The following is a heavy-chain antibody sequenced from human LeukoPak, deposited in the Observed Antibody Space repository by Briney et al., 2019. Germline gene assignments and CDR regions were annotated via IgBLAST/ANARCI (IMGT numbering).Heavy chain of an antibody. Sequence: SETLSLTCAVYGGSFSGYYWSWIRQPPGKGLEWIGEINHSGSTNYNPSLKSRVTISVDTSKNQFSPKLSSVTAADTAVYYCARSRAVAAAGYYYYGMVVWGQGTTVTVSS. V-gene: IGHV4-34*01. CDR2: INHSGST. J-gene: IGHJ6*02. D-gene: IGHD6-13*01. CDR3: ARSRAVAAAGYYYYGMVV. CDR1: GGSFSGYY.